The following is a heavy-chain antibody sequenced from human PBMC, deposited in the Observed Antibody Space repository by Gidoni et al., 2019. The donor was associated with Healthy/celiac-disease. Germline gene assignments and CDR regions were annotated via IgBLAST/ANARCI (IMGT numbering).Heavy chain of an antibody. V-gene: IGHV3-30*18. Sequence: QVQLVESGGGVVQPGRSLRLSCAAHGFTCSSYGRHWVRQAPGKGLEWVAVISYDGLNKYYADSVKGRFTISRDNSTSTLYLQMNSLRAEDTAVYYCAKDPYDFWSGYYTPWFDYWGQGTLVTVSS. D-gene: IGHD3-3*01. CDR1: GFTCSSYG. CDR3: AKDPYDFWSGYYTPWFDY. J-gene: IGHJ4*02. CDR2: ISYDGLNK.